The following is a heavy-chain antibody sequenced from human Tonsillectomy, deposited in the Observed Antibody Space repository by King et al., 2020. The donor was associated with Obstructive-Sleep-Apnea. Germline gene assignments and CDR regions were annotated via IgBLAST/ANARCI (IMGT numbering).Heavy chain of an antibody. Sequence: QVQLVESGGGVVQPGGSLRLSCAASGFTFSSYGMHWVRQAPGKGLEWVAFLRYDGSNKYYADSVKGRFTISRDNSKNTLFLQMNSLRAEDTAVYYCAKDTYCGGDCYSFVYSYGMDVWGQGTTVTVSS. CDR1: GFTFSSYG. V-gene: IGHV3-30*02. D-gene: IGHD2-21*02. CDR2: LRYDGSNK. J-gene: IGHJ6*02. CDR3: AKDTYCGGDCYSFVYSYGMDV.